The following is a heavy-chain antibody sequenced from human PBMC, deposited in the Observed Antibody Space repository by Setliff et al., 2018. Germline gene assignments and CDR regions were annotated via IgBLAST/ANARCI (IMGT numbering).Heavy chain of an antibody. Sequence: ASVKVSCKVSGYTLTELSMHWVRQATGQGLEWMGWMNPNSGNTGDAQKFQGRITTTRNTSISTAYMELSSLRSEDTAVYYCARGEYTGLPSGVYYHMDVWGKGTTVTFSS. D-gene: IGHD6-6*01. CDR2: MNPNSGNT. CDR1: GYTLTELS. J-gene: IGHJ6*03. V-gene: IGHV1-8*03. CDR3: ARGEYTGLPSGVYYHMDV.